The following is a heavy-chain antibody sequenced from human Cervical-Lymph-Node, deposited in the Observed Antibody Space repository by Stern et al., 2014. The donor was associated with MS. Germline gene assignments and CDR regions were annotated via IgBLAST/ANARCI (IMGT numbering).Heavy chain of an antibody. CDR3: ARDRFLPYGMDV. D-gene: IGHD2/OR15-2a*01. J-gene: IGHJ6*02. CDR1: GFTFSSYG. CDR2: IWYDGSNK. Sequence: VQLVESGGGVVQPGRSLRLSCAASGFTFSSYGMHWVRQAPGKGLEWVAVIWYDGSNKYYADSVKGRFTISRDNSKNTLYLQMNSLRAEDTAVYYCARDRFLPYGMDVWGQGTTVTVSS. V-gene: IGHV3-33*01.